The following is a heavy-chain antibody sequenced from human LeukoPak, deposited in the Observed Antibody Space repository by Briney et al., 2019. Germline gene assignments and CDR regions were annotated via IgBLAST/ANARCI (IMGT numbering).Heavy chain of an antibody. V-gene: IGHV1-18*01. CDR3: ARVWRWGIAAAAAYPNDY. CDR1: GYTFTSYG. Sequence: ASVKVSCKASGYTFTSYGISWVRQAPGQGLEWMGWISAYNGNTNYAQKLQGRVTMTTDTSTSTAYMELRSLRSDDTAVYYCARVWRWGIAAAAAYPNDYWGQGTLVTVSS. J-gene: IGHJ4*02. CDR2: ISAYNGNT. D-gene: IGHD6-13*01.